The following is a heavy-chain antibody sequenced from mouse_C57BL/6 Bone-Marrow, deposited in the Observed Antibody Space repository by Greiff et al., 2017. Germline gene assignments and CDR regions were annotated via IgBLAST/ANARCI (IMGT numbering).Heavy chain of an antibody. CDR2: IHPNSGST. D-gene: IGHD1-1*01. CDR3: ARHGGAWFAY. Sequence: QVQLQQPGAELVKPGASVKLSCKASGYTFTSYWMHWVKQRPGQGLEWIGMIHPNSGSTNYNEKFKSKATLTVDKSSSTAYMQLSSLTSEDAEVYYCARHGGAWFAYWGQGTLVTVSA. J-gene: IGHJ3*01. V-gene: IGHV1-64*01. CDR1: GYTFTSYW.